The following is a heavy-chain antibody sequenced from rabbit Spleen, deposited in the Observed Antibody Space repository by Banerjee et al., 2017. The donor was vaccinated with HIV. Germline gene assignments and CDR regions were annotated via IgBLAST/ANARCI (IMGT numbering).Heavy chain of an antibody. V-gene: IGHV1S45*01. CDR1: GFSFSSNYW. CDR2: IYTSGGNT. CDR3: ARHVAAIDL. D-gene: IGHD3-1*01. Sequence: QEQLEESGGDLVKPEGSLTLTCTASGFSFSSNYWICWVRQAPGKGLEWIACIYTSGGNTFYASWAKGRFTISKTSSTTVTLQMTSLTAADTATYFCARHVAAIDLWGPGTLVTVS. J-gene: IGHJ4*01.